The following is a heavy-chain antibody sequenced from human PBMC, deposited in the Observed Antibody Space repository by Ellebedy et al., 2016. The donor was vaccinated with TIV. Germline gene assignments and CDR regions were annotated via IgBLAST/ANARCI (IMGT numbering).Heavy chain of an antibody. D-gene: IGHD6-19*01. CDR3: AKDRHSSGWHHYFDY. CDR2: IYPGDSDT. CDR1: GYSFTSYW. Sequence: ASVKVSCKGSGYSFTSYWIGWVRQMPGKGLEWMGIIYPGDSDTRYSPSFQGQVTISADKSISTAYLQWSSLKASDTAMYYCAKDRHSSGWHHYFDYWGQGTLVTVSS. V-gene: IGHV5-51*01. J-gene: IGHJ4*02.